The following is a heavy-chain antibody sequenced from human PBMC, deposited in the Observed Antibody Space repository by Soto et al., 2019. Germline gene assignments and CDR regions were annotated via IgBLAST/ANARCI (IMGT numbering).Heavy chain of an antibody. CDR2: INHSGST. Sequence: QVQLQQWGTGLLKPSETLSLTCAVYGGSFSGYYWSWIRQPPGKGLEWIGEINHSGSTNYNPSLKSRVTISVDTSKNQFSLKLSSVTAADTAVYYCARVGRGDYWGQGTLVTVSS. J-gene: IGHJ4*02. CDR3: ARVGRGDY. CDR1: GGSFSGYY. V-gene: IGHV4-34*01.